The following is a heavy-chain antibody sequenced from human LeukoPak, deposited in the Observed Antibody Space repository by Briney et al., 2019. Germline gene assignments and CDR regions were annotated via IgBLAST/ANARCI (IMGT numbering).Heavy chain of an antibody. V-gene: IGHV3-7*01. CDR1: GFTFSSYW. J-gene: IGHJ4*02. D-gene: IGHD6-19*01. CDR2: IKQDGSEK. CDR3: ARVKIVYSSPPALFDY. Sequence: GGSLRLSCAASGFTFSSYWMSWVRQAPGKGLEWVANIKQDGSEKYYVDSVKGRFTISRDNPKNSLYLQMNSLRAEDTAVYYCARVKIVYSSPPALFDYWGQGTLVTVSS.